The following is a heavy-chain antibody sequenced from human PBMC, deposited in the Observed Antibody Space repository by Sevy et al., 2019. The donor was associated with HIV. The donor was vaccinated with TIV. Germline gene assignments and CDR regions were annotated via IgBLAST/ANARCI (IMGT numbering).Heavy chain of an antibody. CDR1: GGSVSSGSYY. J-gene: IGHJ6*02. V-gene: IGHV4-61*01. D-gene: IGHD3-10*01. Sequence: SETLSLTCTVSGGSVSSGSYYWSWIRQPPGKGLEWIGYIYYSGSTNYNPSLKSRVTISVDTSKNQFSLKLSSVTAVDTAVYYCARDLLMVRGLRNYYYYGMDVWGQGTTVTVSS. CDR2: IYYSGST. CDR3: ARDLLMVRGLRNYYYYGMDV.